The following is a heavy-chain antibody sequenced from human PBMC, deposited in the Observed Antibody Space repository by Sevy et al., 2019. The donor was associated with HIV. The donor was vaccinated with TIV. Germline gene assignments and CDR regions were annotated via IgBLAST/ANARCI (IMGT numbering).Heavy chain of an antibody. V-gene: IGHV3-9*01. CDR2: ISLNSGTL. Sequence: GGSLRLSCAASGFTFDDYAMFWVRQAPGKGLEWVAGISLNSGTLGYADSVKGRFTVSRDNAKNSLYLQMNSLRVEDTALYYCAKGQDGGPHRDGYNLLFDSWGQGSLVTVSS. CDR3: AKGQDGGPHRDGYNLLFDS. CDR1: GFTFDDYA. D-gene: IGHD5-12*01. J-gene: IGHJ4*02.